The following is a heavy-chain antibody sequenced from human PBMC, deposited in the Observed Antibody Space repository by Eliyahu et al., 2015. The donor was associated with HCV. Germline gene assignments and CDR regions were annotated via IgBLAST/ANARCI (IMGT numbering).Heavy chain of an antibody. J-gene: IGHJ5*02. Sequence: EVPLVESGGGLVKPGGSLXLSCVASEFTFSRYSMNWVRQAPGKGLEWVSSISSTSSYMYYADSVKGRFTISRDNAKNSLYLQMNSLRAEDTAVYYCVSGSSTWSWFDPWGQGTLVTVSS. CDR2: ISSTSSYM. D-gene: IGHD2-2*01. CDR1: EFTFSRYS. CDR3: VSGSSTWSWFDP. V-gene: IGHV3-21*01.